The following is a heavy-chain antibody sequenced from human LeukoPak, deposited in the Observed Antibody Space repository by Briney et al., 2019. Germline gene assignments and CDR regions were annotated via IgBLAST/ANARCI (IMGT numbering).Heavy chain of an antibody. D-gene: IGHD1-26*01. CDR3: AGRSARYFDS. CDR1: GDSIDSYY. Sequence: SETLPLTCTVSGDSIDSYYWSWIRQPAGEGLQWIGYVFYSGPTNYDASLKSRVAISVDRSKNQFSLKLTSVSAADTAVYYCAGRSARYFDSWGQGTPVTVSS. J-gene: IGHJ4*02. CDR2: VFYSGPT. V-gene: IGHV4-59*01.